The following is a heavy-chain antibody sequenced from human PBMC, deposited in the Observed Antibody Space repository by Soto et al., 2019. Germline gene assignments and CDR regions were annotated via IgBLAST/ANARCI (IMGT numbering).Heavy chain of an antibody. V-gene: IGHV4-34*01. CDR1: GGSFSGHS. Sequence: SETLSLTCAVYGGSFSGHSCTWIRQSPGKGLEWIGDINHSGIVNYSPSLKSRVTISLDTSKNQFSLTLSAVTAADTAMYYCSTRAHDTNGYYRFDPFGQGTLVAVSS. D-gene: IGHD3-22*01. J-gene: IGHJ5*01. CDR2: INHSGIV. CDR3: STRAHDTNGYYRFDP.